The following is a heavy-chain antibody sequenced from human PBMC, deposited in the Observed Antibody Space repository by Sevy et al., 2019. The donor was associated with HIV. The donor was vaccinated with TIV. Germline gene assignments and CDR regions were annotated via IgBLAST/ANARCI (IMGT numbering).Heavy chain of an antibody. V-gene: IGHV3-74*01. D-gene: IGHD4-17*01. CDR1: GFTFSSYW. Sequence: GGCLRLSCAASGFTFSSYWMHWVRQAPGKGLVWVSRINSDGSSTSYADSVKGRFTISRDNAKNTLYLQMNSLRAEDTAVYYCARAAPSGDDPTRYYYYGMDVWGQGTTVTVSS. CDR3: ARAAPSGDDPTRYYYYGMDV. CDR2: INSDGSST. J-gene: IGHJ6*02.